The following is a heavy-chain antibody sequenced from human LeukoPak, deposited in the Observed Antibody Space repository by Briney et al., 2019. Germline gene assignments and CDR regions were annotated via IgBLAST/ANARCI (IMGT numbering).Heavy chain of an antibody. CDR3: ARGDSYGSCLDI. J-gene: IGHJ3*02. Sequence: GSSVKVSCKASGGTFSSYAIGWVRQAPGQGLEWMGGIIPIFGTANYAQKFQGSVTITADESTSTAYMELSSLRSEDTAVYYCARGDSYGSCLDIWGQGTMVTVSS. CDR2: IIPIFGTA. CDR1: GGTFSSYA. V-gene: IGHV1-69*01. D-gene: IGHD5-18*01.